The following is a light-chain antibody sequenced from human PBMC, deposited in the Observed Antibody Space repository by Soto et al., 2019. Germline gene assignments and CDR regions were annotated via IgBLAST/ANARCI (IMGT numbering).Light chain of an antibody. CDR3: QQYESLPLT. CDR2: DAS. Sequence: DIQMTQSPSSLSASVGDRVTITCQASQDINKNLIWYQQKPGKATKLLIYDASDLETGVPSRLSGSGSGTGFTFTISSLQPEDFATYYCQQYESLPLTFGQGTRLEIX. V-gene: IGKV1-33*01. CDR1: QDINKN. J-gene: IGKJ5*01.